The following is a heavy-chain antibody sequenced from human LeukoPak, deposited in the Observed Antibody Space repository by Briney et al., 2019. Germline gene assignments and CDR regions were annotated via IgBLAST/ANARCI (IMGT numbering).Heavy chain of an antibody. D-gene: IGHD3-22*01. J-gene: IGHJ3*02. CDR2: IWYDASNK. CDR1: GFSFNSYA. V-gene: IGHV3-33*01. CDR3: ARDVVTYYYDSRGLSI. Sequence: GGSLRLSCAASGFSFNSYAMPWVRQAPGKGLEWVAVIWYDASNKYYLDSVKGRFTISRDDSKNTLCLQMNSLRAEDTAVYYCARDVVTYYYDSRGLSIWGQGTTVTVSS.